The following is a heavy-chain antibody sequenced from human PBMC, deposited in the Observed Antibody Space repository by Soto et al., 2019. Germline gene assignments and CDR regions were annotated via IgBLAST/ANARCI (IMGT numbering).Heavy chain of an antibody. D-gene: IGHD3-9*01. Sequence: ASVKVSCKASGYTFTNYFIYWVRQAPGQGLEWMGRINPSDGSTFYAQNFQGRVTMTRDTSTRTVNMELSSLRSDDTAVYYCARERRYFDWSPTPDAFDIWGQGTMVTVSS. CDR1: GYTFTNYF. J-gene: IGHJ3*02. CDR2: INPSDGST. V-gene: IGHV1-46*01. CDR3: ARERRYFDWSPTPDAFDI.